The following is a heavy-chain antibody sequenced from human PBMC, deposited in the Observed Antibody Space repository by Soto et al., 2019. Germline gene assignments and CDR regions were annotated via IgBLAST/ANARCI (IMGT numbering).Heavy chain of an antibody. CDR3: ARGYREDIAVVIGVRPGEYGVDV. D-gene: IGHD2-15*01. J-gene: IGHJ6*02. CDR1: GFTFRNYA. CDR2: ISYDGGNK. Sequence: QVQLVESGGGVVKPGRSLRLSCAASGFTFRNYAMHWVRQAPGKGLVCVAVISYDGGNKFYRDYVKGRFTISRDNSKNTLYLQINSLRYEDTAVYYCARGYREDIAVVIGVRPGEYGVDVWGQGTTVTVSS. V-gene: IGHV3-30-3*01.